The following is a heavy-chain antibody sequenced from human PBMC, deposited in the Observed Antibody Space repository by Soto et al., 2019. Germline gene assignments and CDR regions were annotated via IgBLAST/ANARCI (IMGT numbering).Heavy chain of an antibody. Sequence: SETLSLTCAVYGGSFSGYYWSWIRQPPGKGLEWIGEINHSGSTNYNPSLKSRVTISVDTSKNQFSLKLSSVTAADTAVYYCARGSSGLGYDYIWGSYRQYYFDYWGQGTLVTVSS. D-gene: IGHD3-16*02. CDR1: GGSFSGYY. CDR3: ARGSSGLGYDYIWGSYRQYYFDY. V-gene: IGHV4-34*01. J-gene: IGHJ4*02. CDR2: INHSGST.